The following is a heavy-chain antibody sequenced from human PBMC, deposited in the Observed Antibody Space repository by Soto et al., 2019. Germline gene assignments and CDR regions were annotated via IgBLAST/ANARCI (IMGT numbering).Heavy chain of an antibody. CDR1: GYPFTGYY. CDR3: ARDSCGWYEFVY. Sequence: QVQLVQSGAEVKKPGASVKVSCKASGYPFTGYYMHWVRQAPGQWREWMGWINPNSGVTNYAQKFQSRVTMNRDTHSSTDYMELSRGRSVDTAVYYCARDSCGWYEFVYWGQGTLVTGSS. J-gene: IGHJ4*02. D-gene: IGHD6-19*01. V-gene: IGHV1-2*02. CDR2: INPNSGVT.